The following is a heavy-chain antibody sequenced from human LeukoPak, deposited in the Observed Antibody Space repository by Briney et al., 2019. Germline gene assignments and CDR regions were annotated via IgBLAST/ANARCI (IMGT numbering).Heavy chain of an antibody. J-gene: IGHJ4*02. Sequence: GGSLRLSCAASGFIFSDYYMSWIRQAPGKGLEWVSYISNSGSTIYYADSVKGRFTISRDNSKNTLYLQMNSLRAEDTAVYYCAKPETYYYGSRFDYWGQGTLVTVSS. D-gene: IGHD3-10*01. CDR2: ISNSGSTI. V-gene: IGHV3-11*01. CDR1: GFIFSDYY. CDR3: AKPETYYYGSRFDY.